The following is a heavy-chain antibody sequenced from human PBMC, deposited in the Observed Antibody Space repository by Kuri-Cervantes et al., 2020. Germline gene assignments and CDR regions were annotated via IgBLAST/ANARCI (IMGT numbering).Heavy chain of an antibody. CDR3: AKFLQRPARYCSGGSCYTQYEYFQH. D-gene: IGHD2-15*01. J-gene: IGHJ1*01. CDR2: VNQDESAR. V-gene: IGHV3-7*03. Sequence: GGSLRLSCAASGFTFSHYWMAWVRQAPGKGLERVANVNQDESARFYVDSVKGRFAISRDNAKDSLYLQMNSLRAEDTAVYYCAKFLQRPARYCSGGSCYTQYEYFQHWGQGTLVTVSS. CDR1: GFTFSHYW.